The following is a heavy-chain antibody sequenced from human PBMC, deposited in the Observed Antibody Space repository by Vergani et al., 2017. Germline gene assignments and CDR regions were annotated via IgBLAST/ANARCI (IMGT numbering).Heavy chain of an antibody. D-gene: IGHD3-3*01. CDR2: INHSGST. CDR3: ASYDFWRGYSFDY. CDR1: GGSFSGYY. Sequence: QVQLQQWGAGLLNPSETLSLTCAVYGGSFSGYYWSWIRPPPWKGLEWIGEINHSGSTHYNPSLKSRVTISVDTSKNQFSLKLSSVTAADTAVYYCASYDFWRGYSFDYWGQGTLVTVSS. V-gene: IGHV4-34*01. J-gene: IGHJ4*02.